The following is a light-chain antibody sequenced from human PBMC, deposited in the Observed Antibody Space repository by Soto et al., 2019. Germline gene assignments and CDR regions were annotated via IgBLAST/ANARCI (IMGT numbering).Light chain of an antibody. J-gene: IGKJ1*01. CDR1: QTISSW. V-gene: IGKV1-5*03. CDR3: QHYNSYSEA. CDR2: KAS. Sequence: DIQMTQSPSTLSGSVGDRVTITCRASQTISSWLAWYQQKPGKAPKLLIYKASTLKSGVPSRFSVRGSGTDFTLTISSLQPDDLATYYCQHYNSYSEAFGQGTKVELK.